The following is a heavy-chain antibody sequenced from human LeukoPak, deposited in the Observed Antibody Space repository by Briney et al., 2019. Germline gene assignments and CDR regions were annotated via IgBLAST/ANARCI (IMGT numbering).Heavy chain of an antibody. J-gene: IGHJ4*02. CDR2: IYYSGST. Sequence: KTSETLSLTRTVSGGSFSSYYWSGIRQSPGGGLEWMGYIYYSGSTDYNPSLKRRLTISVDTSKNQFSLKLSPVTAADTAVYYCARGRIARLPFFHYWGQGTLVTVSS. D-gene: IGHD5-18*01. V-gene: IGHV4-59*01. CDR3: ARGRIARLPFFHY. CDR1: GGSFSSYY.